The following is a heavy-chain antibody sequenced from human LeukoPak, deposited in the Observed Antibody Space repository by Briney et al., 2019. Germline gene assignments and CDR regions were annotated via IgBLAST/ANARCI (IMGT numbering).Heavy chain of an antibody. CDR3: ARQIASAGTAGFDF. V-gene: IGHV4-4*07. J-gene: IGHJ4*02. D-gene: IGHD6-13*01. CDR1: GGSISSYY. Sequence: DPSETLSLTCTVSGGSISSYYWSWVRQPAGKGLEWVGRIYSTGGTNYNPSLKSRVTMSVDTSKNQFSLRLRSATAADTAVYYCARQIASAGTAGFDFWGQGALVTVSS. CDR2: IYSTGGT.